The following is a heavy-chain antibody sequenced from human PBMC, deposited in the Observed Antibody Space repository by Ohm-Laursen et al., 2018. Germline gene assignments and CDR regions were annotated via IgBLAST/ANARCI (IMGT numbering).Heavy chain of an antibody. V-gene: IGHV3-11*01. Sequence: SLRLSCAAFGFRFSDSYMGWIRQAPGKGLEWISYISSSGTTIHYADSVKGRFTVSRDNAKDSLFLQINSLRVEDTAVYYCARDLGALDLWGQGTIVTVSS. CDR1: GFRFSDSY. CDR2: ISSSGTTI. J-gene: IGHJ3*01. CDR3: ARDLGALDL.